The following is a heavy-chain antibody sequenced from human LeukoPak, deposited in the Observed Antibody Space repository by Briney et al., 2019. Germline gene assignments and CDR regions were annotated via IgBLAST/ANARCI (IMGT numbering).Heavy chain of an antibody. CDR2: INPSGGST. Sequence: ASVKVSCKASGGTFSSYAISWVRQAPGQGLEWMGIINPSGGSTSYAQKFQGRVTMTRDTSISTAYMELSRLRSDDTAVYYCARVGDYGDYFSYWGQGTLVTVSS. V-gene: IGHV1-46*01. CDR1: GGTFSSYA. J-gene: IGHJ4*02. CDR3: ARVGDYGDYFSY. D-gene: IGHD4-17*01.